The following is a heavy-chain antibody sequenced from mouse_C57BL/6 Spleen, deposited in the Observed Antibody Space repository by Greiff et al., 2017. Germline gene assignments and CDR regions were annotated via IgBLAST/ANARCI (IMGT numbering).Heavy chain of an antibody. CDR3: ARFLYYYGSSLKVFDY. Sequence: EVKLMESGGGLVQPGGSLSLSCAASGFTFTDYYMSWVRQPPGKALEWLGFIRNKANGYTTEYSASVKGRFTISRDNSQSILYLQMNALRAEDSATYYCARFLYYYGSSLKVFDYWGQGTTLTVSS. CDR1: GFTFTDYY. D-gene: IGHD1-1*01. V-gene: IGHV7-3*01. J-gene: IGHJ2*01. CDR2: IRNKANGYTT.